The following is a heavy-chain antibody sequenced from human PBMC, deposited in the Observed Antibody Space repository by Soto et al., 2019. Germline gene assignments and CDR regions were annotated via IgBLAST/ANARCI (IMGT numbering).Heavy chain of an antibody. CDR2: IDPSDSYT. J-gene: IGHJ5*02. D-gene: IGHD2-15*01. V-gene: IGHV5-10-1*01. CDR3: ARYDCSGGSCFTNWFDP. CDR1: NSFTRYW. Sequence: NSFTRYWNSWVRKKPGKGLEWMGRIDPSDSYTNYSPSFQGHVTIPADKSISTAYLQWSSLKAPDTAMYYCARYDCSGGSCFTNWFDPWGQGILVTVSS.